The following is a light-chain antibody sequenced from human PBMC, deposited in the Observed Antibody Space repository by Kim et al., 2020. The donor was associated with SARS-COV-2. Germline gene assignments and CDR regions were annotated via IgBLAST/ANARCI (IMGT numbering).Light chain of an antibody. CDR2: SDS. J-gene: IGLJ2*01. Sequence: GAPGKTARITCGGNNIESRSVHWYQQKPGQAPVVVMYSDSDRPSGIPERFSGSNSGNTATLTISRVEAGDEADYFCQVWESSTVVFGGGTQLTVL. V-gene: IGLV3-21*01. CDR3: QVWESSTVV. CDR1: NIESRS.